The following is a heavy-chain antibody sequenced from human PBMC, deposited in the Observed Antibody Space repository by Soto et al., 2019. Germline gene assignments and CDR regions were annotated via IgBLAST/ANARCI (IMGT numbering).Heavy chain of an antibody. J-gene: IGHJ4*02. CDR1: GFTFDDYA. V-gene: IGHV3-9*01. D-gene: IGHD1-26*01. CDR2: ISWNSGSI. CDR3: VKDDSLDSGSSPLGY. Sequence: EVQLVESGGGLVQPGRSLRLSCAASGFTFDDYAMHWVRQAPGKGLEWVSGISWNSGSIGYADSVKGRFTISRDNAKNSLYLQMNSLRAEDTALYYCVKDDSLDSGSSPLGYWGQGTLVTVSS.